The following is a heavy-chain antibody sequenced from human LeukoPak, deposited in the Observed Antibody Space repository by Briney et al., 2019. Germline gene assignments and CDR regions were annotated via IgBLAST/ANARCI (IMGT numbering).Heavy chain of an antibody. V-gene: IGHV3-48*03. CDR3: ARDVYNYGYVNWFDP. J-gene: IGHJ5*02. CDR2: ISSSATAI. CDR1: GFTFSNYE. Sequence: PGGSLRLSCAASGFTFSNYEMNWVRQAPGKGLEWVSYISSSATAIYYADSVKGRFTISRDNAKNSLYLQMNSLRAEDTAVYYCARDVYNYGYVNWFDPWGQGTRVTVSS. D-gene: IGHD5-18*01.